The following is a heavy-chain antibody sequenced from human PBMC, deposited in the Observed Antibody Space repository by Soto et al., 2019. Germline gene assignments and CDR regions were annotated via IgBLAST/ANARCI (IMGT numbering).Heavy chain of an antibody. J-gene: IGHJ6*02. CDR1: GFTVSSNY. V-gene: IGHV3-53*01. CDR3: ARDLVNYDSSGYYRYYYGMDV. D-gene: IGHD3-22*01. CDR2: IYSGGST. Sequence: PLGGSLSLSCAASGFTVSSNYMSWVRQAPGKGLEWVSVIYSGGSTYYADSVKGRFTISRDNSKNTLYLQMNSLRAEDTAVYYCARDLVNYDSSGYYRYYYGMDVWGQGTTVTVS.